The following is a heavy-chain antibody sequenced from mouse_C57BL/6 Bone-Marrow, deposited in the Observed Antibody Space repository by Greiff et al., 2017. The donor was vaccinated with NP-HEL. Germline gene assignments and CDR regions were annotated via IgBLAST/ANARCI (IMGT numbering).Heavy chain of an antibody. CDR3: ARADGSSSYWYFDV. V-gene: IGHV5-4*01. CDR1: GFTFSSYA. Sequence: EVQRVESGGGLVKPGGSLKLSCAASGFTFSSYAMSWVRQTPEKRLEWVATISDGGSYTYYPDNVKGRFTISRDNAKNNLYLQMSHLKSEDTAMYYCARADGSSSYWYFDVWGTGTTVTVSS. J-gene: IGHJ1*03. CDR2: ISDGGSYT. D-gene: IGHD1-1*01.